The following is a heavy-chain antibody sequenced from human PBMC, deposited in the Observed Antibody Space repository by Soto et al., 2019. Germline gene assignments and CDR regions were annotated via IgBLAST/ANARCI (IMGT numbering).Heavy chain of an antibody. D-gene: IGHD6-19*01. CDR2: IYYSGST. J-gene: IGHJ4*02. CDR3: ARQVGGWAPWYFDY. V-gene: IGHV4-39*01. Sequence: PSETLSLTCTVSGGSISSSSYYWGWIRQPPGKGLEWIGSIYYSGSTYYNPSLKSRVTISVDTSKNQFSLKLSSVTAADTAVYYCARQVGGWAPWYFDYWGQGALVTVS. CDR1: GGSISSSSYY.